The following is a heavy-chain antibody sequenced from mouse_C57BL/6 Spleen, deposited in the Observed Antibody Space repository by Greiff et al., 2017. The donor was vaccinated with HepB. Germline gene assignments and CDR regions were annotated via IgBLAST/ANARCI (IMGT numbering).Heavy chain of an antibody. D-gene: IGHD2-3*01. CDR1: GYAFTNYL. Sequence: VQLQQSGAELVRPGTSVKVSCKASGYAFTNYLTERVKQRPGQGLEWSGVIFPGSGGTNYNEKIKGKATLTTDKSSSTAYMQLSSLTSEASAGYFCARVGEWDGYLHYAMDYWGQGTSVTVSS. V-gene: IGHV1-54*01. J-gene: IGHJ4*01. CDR3: ARVGEWDGYLHYAMDY. CDR2: IFPGSGGT.